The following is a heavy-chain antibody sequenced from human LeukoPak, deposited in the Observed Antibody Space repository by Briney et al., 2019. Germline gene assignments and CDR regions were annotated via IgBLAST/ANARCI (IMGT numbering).Heavy chain of an antibody. CDR1: GASVSSGSSY. CDR2: IYYSGST. V-gene: IGHV4-61*01. CDR3: ANRGSIADWYFDL. D-gene: IGHD6-6*01. J-gene: IGHJ2*01. Sequence: SETLSLTCTVSGASVSSGSSYWTWIRQPPGKGLEWIGYIYYSGSTHYNPSLKSRVTLSVDRSKNQFSLKLTSATAADTAVYYCANRGSIADWYFDLWGRGTLVTVSS.